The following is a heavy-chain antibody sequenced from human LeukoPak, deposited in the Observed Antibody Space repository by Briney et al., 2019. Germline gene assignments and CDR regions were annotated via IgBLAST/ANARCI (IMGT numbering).Heavy chain of an antibody. Sequence: ASVKVSCKASGYTFTSYGISWVRQAPGQGLEWMGWISAYNGNTNYAQKFQGRVTMTRDTSISTAYMELSRLRSDDTAVYYCAKFGGYVEYNWFDPWGQGTLVTVSS. CDR3: AKFGGYVEYNWFDP. V-gene: IGHV1-18*01. CDR1: GYTFTSYG. CDR2: ISAYNGNT. D-gene: IGHD5-12*01. J-gene: IGHJ5*02.